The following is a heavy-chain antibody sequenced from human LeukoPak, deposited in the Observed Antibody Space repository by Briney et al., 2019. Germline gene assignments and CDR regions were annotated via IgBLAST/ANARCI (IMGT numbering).Heavy chain of an antibody. J-gene: IGHJ5*02. CDR2: IIPIFGTA. Sequence: ASVKVSCKASGGTFSSYAISWVRQAPGQGLEWMGGIIPIFGTANYAQKFQGRVTITADESTSTAYMELSSLRSEDTAVYYCARENDPYCSSTSCYPDNWFDPWGQGTLVTVSS. CDR3: ARENDPYCSSTSCYPDNWFDP. V-gene: IGHV1-69*13. CDR1: GGTFSSYA. D-gene: IGHD2-2*01.